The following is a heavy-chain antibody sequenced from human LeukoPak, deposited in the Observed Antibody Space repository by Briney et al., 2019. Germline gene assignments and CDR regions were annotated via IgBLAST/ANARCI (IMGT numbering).Heavy chain of an antibody. D-gene: IGHD3/OR15-3a*01. J-gene: IGHJ4*02. CDR3: ARQTGSGLFILP. Sequence: PSETLSLTCTVSGVSTSSSNSYWGWIRQPPGKGLEWIGSIYYSGNTYYNASLKGQVSISIDTSKNQFSLRLTSVTAADTAVYYCARQTGSGLFILPGGQGTLVTVSS. V-gene: IGHV4-39*01. CDR1: GVSTSSSNSY. CDR2: IYYSGNT.